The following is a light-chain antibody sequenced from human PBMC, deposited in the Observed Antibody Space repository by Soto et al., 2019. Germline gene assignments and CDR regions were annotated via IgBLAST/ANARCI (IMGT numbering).Light chain of an antibody. J-gene: IGLJ1*01. CDR3: SSYAGNNIHYV. CDR2: EVS. CDR1: STDVGGYNY. Sequence: QSALTQPPSASGSAGQSVTISCTGTSTDVGGYNYVSWHQQHPGKAPKLMIYEVSKRPSGVPDRFSGSKSGNTASLTVSGLQAEDEADYYCSSYAGNNIHYVFGTGTKLTVL. V-gene: IGLV2-8*01.